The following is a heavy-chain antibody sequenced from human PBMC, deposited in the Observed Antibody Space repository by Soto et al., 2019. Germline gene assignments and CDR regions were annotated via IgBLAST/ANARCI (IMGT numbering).Heavy chain of an antibody. CDR3: ARSYSSSLYFDF. CDR2: FYHGGT. V-gene: IGHV4-59*01. Sequence: PSETLSLTCTVSGGSISSDYWGWIRQSPGKGLEWIGYFYHGGTNFNPSLKGLVTISVDTSKNQFSLNLSSVTAADTAVYYCARSYSSSLYFDFWGQGTPVTVSS. J-gene: IGHJ4*02. CDR1: GGSISSDY. D-gene: IGHD6-6*01.